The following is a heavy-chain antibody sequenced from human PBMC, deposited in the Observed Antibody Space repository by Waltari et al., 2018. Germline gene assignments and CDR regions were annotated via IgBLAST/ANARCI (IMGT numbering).Heavy chain of an antibody. Sequence: EVQLVESGGGLIQPGGSLRLTCAVAAVTVNSNYMSWVSQAPGKGLEWVSVIYSGGSTYYADSVKGRFTISRDNSKNTLYLRMNSLRAEDTAVYYCAGCRPLDFYFDYWGQGNLVTVSS. J-gene: IGHJ4*02. CDR2: IYSGGST. CDR3: AGCRPLDFYFDY. V-gene: IGHV3-53*01. CDR1: AVTVNSNY.